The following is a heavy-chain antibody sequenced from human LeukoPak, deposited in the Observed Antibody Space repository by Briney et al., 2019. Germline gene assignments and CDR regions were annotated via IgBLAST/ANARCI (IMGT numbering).Heavy chain of an antibody. V-gene: IGHV3-74*01. D-gene: IGHD5-18*01. CDR2: INSDGSST. CDR3: ASGPIQLWLPDY. CDR1: GFTFSSYW. J-gene: IGHJ4*02. Sequence: GGSLRLSCAASGFTFSSYWMHWVRHAPGKGLVWVSRINSDGSSTSYADSVKGRFTISRDNAKNTLYLQMNSLRAEDTAVYYCASGPIQLWLPDYWGQGTLVTVSS.